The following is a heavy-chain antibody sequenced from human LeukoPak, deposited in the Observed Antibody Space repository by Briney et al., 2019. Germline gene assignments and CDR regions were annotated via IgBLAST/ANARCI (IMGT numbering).Heavy chain of an antibody. Sequence: PGGSLRLSCSASGFTFSSFWMTWVRQAPGKGLEWVANIKQDGSEQYTADSLKGRFTISRDNDKKLVFLQMNSLRVDDTAVYYCARVGPSYYYYYMDAWGNGTTVIVSS. CDR1: GFTFSSFW. V-gene: IGHV3-7*01. CDR2: IKQDGSEQ. J-gene: IGHJ6*03. CDR3: ARVGPSYYYYYMDA.